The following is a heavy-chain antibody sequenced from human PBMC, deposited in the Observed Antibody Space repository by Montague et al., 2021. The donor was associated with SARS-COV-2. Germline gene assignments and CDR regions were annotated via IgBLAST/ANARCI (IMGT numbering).Heavy chain of an antibody. CDR2: IYRSGST. J-gene: IGHJ4*02. CDR3: ARDGRYDDFWSGRAQTSPDY. Sequence: SETLSLTCTVSGYSVSSGYYWCWIRHPPGKVLEWIGSIYRSGSTYYNPPLNSLVTISVDTSKNQFPLMLSSVTAAGTAVYYCARDGRYDDFWSGRAQTSPDYWGQGALVTVSS. CDR1: GYSVSSGYY. V-gene: IGHV4-38-2*02. D-gene: IGHD3-3*01.